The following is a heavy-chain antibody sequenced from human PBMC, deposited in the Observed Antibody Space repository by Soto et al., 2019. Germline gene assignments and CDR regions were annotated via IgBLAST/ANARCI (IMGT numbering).Heavy chain of an antibody. CDR2: ISGSGAST. V-gene: IGHV3-23*01. CDR1: GFTFSSYA. Sequence: EVQLLESGGGLVQPGGSLRLSCAASGFTFSSYAMSWVRQAPGKGLEWVSAISGSGASTYYADSVKGRFTISRDNSKNTLYLQMNSLRAEDTAVYYCVAFGVVAATPHYYYGMDVWGQGTTVTVSS. CDR3: VAFGVVAATPHYYYGMDV. J-gene: IGHJ6*02. D-gene: IGHD2-15*01.